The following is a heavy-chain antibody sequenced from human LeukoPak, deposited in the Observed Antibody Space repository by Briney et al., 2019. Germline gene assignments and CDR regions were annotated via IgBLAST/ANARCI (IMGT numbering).Heavy chain of an antibody. J-gene: IGHJ4*02. D-gene: IGHD6-6*01. Sequence: PSETLSLTCAAYGGSFSGYYWSWIRQPPGKGLEWIGEINHSGSTNYNPSLKSRVTISVDTSKNQFSLKLSSVTAADTAVYYCARGARIAARPPFDYWGQGTLVTVSS. CDR1: GGSFSGYY. CDR3: ARGARIAARPPFDY. V-gene: IGHV4-34*01. CDR2: INHSGST.